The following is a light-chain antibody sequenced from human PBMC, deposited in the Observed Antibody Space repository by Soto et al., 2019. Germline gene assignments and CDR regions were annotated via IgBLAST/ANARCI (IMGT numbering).Light chain of an antibody. J-gene: IGKJ5*01. V-gene: IGKV3D-20*02. CDR1: QSVSSSS. CDR3: QQRSNWPSIT. Sequence: VVLTQSPGTLSLSPGERATLSCRASQSVSSSSLAWYQHSPGQAPRLLIYGASSRATGIPDRFSGSGSGTDFTLTISRLEPEDSAVYYCQQRSNWPSITFGQGTRLEIK. CDR2: GAS.